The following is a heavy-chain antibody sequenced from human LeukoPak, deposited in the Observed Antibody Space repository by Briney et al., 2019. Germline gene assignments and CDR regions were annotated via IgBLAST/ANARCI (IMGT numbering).Heavy chain of an antibody. CDR3: ARGKRGYSFGDY. D-gene: IGHD5-18*01. V-gene: IGHV1-18*01. Sequence: ASVKVSCKASGYTFTDYGIHWERQAPGQGLEWMGWISAYNGNTNYVQNLQGRVAMTTDTSTSTAYMELRSLRSDDTAVYYCARGKRGYSFGDYWGQGTLVTVSS. CDR2: ISAYNGNT. CDR1: GYTFTDYG. J-gene: IGHJ4*02.